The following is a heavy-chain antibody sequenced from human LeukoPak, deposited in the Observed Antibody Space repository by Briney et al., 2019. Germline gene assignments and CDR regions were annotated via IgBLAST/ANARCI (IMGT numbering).Heavy chain of an antibody. V-gene: IGHV3-21*01. D-gene: IGHD6-6*01. CDR1: GFTFSSYS. J-gene: IGHJ4*02. CDR2: ISSSSSYI. Sequence: GGSLRLSCAASGFTFSSYSMNWVRQAPGKGLEWVSSISSSSSYIYYADSVKGRFTISRDNAENLLYLQMNSLRAEDTAVYYCARDRGFEYSDTGSFDYWGQGTLVTVSS. CDR3: ARDRGFEYSDTGSFDY.